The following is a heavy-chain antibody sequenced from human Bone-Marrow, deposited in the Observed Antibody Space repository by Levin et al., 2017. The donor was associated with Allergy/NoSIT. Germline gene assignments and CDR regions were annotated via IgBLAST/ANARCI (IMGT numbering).Heavy chain of an antibody. V-gene: IGHV3-33*01. CDR1: GFTFSSYG. D-gene: IGHD3-10*01. J-gene: IGHJ2*01. Sequence: GESLKISCAASGFTFSSYGMHWVRQAPGKGLEWVAVIWYDGSNKYYADSVKGRFTISRDNSKNTLYLQMNSLRAEDTAVYYCARDTYYYGSGSYRPLYVDWYFDLWGRGTLVTVSS. CDR3: ARDTYYYGSGSYRPLYVDWYFDL. CDR2: IWYDGSNK.